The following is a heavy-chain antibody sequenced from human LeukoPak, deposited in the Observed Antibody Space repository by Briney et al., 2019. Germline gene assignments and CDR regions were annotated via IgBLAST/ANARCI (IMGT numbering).Heavy chain of an antibody. CDR2: IKEDESET. D-gene: IGHD4-17*01. V-gene: IGHV3-7*05. Sequence: PGGSLRLSCAASGFTFTTYWMTWVRQAPGRGLEWVANIKEDESETYYVDSVKGRFTISRDNAKNSLYLQMNSLRAEDTAVYYCVRQRSVDYWGQGTLVTVSS. CDR3: VRQRSVDY. CDR1: GFTFTTYW. J-gene: IGHJ4*02.